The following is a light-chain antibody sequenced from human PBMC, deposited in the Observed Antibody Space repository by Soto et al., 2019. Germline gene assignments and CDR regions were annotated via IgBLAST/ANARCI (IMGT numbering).Light chain of an antibody. V-gene: IGLV1-44*01. CDR1: SSNIGSTT. J-gene: IGLJ1*01. CDR2: SNN. Sequence: QSVLTQPPSASGTPGQRVTSSCSGSSSNIGSTTVGWYQQAPGPAPKLLIYSNNQRPSGVPDRFSGSKSGTSASLATSGLQSEDEADYYCPAWDDSLNALVFGTGPKVTVL. CDR3: PAWDDSLNALV.